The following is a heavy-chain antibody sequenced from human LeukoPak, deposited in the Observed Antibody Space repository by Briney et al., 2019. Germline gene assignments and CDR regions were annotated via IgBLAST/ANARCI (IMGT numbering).Heavy chain of an antibody. D-gene: IGHD1-7*01. J-gene: IGHJ4*02. CDR3: AGSGNYHARKTDS. V-gene: IGHV4-34*01. CDR2: IHYNGVT. Sequence: SETLSLTCGVSGGSLGGYYWAWIRQPPGKGLEWIGEIHYNGVTNDNPSLKSRMSMSVGEAKSQFTLRLRSVTAADTAVYYCAGSGNYHARKTDSWGQGTLVTVSS. CDR1: GGSLGGYY.